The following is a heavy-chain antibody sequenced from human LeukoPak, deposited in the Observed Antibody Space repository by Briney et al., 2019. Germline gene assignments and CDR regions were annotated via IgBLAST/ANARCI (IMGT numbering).Heavy chain of an antibody. J-gene: IGHJ4*02. CDR1: GFTFSSYS. CDR3: ARAPRGSYFGLDY. D-gene: IGHD1-26*01. Sequence: GSLRLSCAASGFTFSSYSMNWVRQAPGKGLEWVSSISSSSSYIYYADSVKGRFTISRDNAKNSLYLQMNSLRAEDTAVYYCARAPRGSYFGLDYWGQGTLVTVSS. CDR2: ISSSSSYI. V-gene: IGHV3-21*01.